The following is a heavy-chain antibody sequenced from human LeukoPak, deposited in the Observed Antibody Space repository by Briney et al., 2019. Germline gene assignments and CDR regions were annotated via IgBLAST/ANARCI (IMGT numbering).Heavy chain of an antibody. J-gene: IGHJ3*02. D-gene: IGHD2-2*01. CDR3: ARVLGGYCSGTLCACDI. V-gene: IGHV3-21*01. CDR1: GFTFSSYS. CDR2: ISSTSTYI. Sequence: GGSLRLSCAASGFTFSSYSMIWVRQASGKGLEWVSSISSTSTYIYYADSVKGRFTISRDNAKNSLNLQMNSLRAEDTAVYYCARVLGGYCSGTLCACDIWGQGTRVIVSS.